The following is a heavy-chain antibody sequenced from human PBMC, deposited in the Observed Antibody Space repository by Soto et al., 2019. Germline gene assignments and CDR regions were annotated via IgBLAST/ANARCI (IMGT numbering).Heavy chain of an antibody. Sequence: QVQLVQSGAEGKKPGASVKVSCKASGDTFTDYYIHWVRQAPGQGLEWMGTVNPSGGHTTYAQHFLGRMAMTRDTSTSTLYMELTSLTSEDTGVYYCARGGYVVVVTAALDYWGQGTLVTVSS. CDR2: VNPSGGHT. CDR3: ARGGYVVVVTAALDY. V-gene: IGHV1-46*01. CDR1: GDTFTDYY. J-gene: IGHJ4*02. D-gene: IGHD2-21*02.